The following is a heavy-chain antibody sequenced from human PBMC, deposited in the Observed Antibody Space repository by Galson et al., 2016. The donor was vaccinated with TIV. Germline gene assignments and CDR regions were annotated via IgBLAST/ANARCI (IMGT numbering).Heavy chain of an antibody. Sequence: CKASGYTFSDYHIHWVRQAPGQGLEWMGWINPSTGGAIFAQKFQARVTMTRDTSISTAYMELSRVIPDDTAVYYCAREYGANTGFDYWGQGTLVTVSS. CDR2: INPSTGGA. J-gene: IGHJ4*02. V-gene: IGHV1-2*02. CDR3: AREYGANTGFDY. CDR1: GYTFSDYH. D-gene: IGHD4-23*01.